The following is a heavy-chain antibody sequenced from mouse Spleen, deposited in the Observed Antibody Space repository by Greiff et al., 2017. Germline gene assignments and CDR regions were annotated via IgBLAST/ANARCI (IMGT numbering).Heavy chain of an antibody. CDR2: INPSSGYT. V-gene: IGHV1-7*01. Sequence: VQLVESGAELAKPGASVKLSCKASGYTFTSYWMHWVKQRPGQGLEWIGYINPSSGYTKYNQKFKDKATLTADKSSSTAYMQLSSLTYEDSAVYYCAKFITTNGPHYYAMDYWGQGTSVTVSS. D-gene: IGHD1-1*01. CDR3: AKFITTNGPHYYAMDY. J-gene: IGHJ4*01. CDR1: GYTFTSYW.